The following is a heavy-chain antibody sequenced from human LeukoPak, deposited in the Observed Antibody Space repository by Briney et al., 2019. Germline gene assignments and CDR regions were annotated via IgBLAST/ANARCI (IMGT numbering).Heavy chain of an antibody. D-gene: IGHD3-22*01. CDR1: GYVFTNYW. J-gene: IGHJ3*02. CDR2: IHPGSSNT. CDR3: ASHYETSVYFGFDI. V-gene: IGHV5-51*01. Sequence: GESLKISCKGSGYVFTNYWIAWVRQVPEKGLEWMGIIHPGSSNTKYGPSFQGQVAISADKSISTAYLHWNNLRASDTAMYYCASHYETSVYFGFDIWGQGTIVTV.